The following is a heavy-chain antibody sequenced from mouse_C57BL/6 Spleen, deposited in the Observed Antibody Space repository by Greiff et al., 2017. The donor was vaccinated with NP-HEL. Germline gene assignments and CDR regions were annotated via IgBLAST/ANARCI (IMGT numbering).Heavy chain of an antibody. J-gene: IGHJ4*01. D-gene: IGHD2-4*01. Sequence: EVQLQQSGPELVKPGASVKISCKASGYTFTDYYMNWVKQSHGKSLEWIGDINPNNGGTSYNQKFKGKATVTVDKSSSTAYMELRSLTSEDSAVYYCARTVYYDFAMDYWGQGTSVTVSS. CDR1: GYTFTDYY. CDR2: INPNNGGT. V-gene: IGHV1-26*01. CDR3: ARTVYYDFAMDY.